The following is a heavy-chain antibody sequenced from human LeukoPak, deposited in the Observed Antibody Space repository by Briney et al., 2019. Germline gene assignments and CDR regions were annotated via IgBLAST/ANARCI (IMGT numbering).Heavy chain of an antibody. CDR3: ARALLGATTRGFFDY. Sequence: SVKVSCKASGATLSSYAISWVQKAPGQGLKWMGGIIPIFGTANYAQKFQGRVTITTDESTSTAYMELSSLRSEDTAVYYCARALLGATTRGFFDYWGQGTLVTVSS. CDR2: IIPIFGTA. J-gene: IGHJ4*02. CDR1: GATLSSYA. V-gene: IGHV1-69*05. D-gene: IGHD1-26*01.